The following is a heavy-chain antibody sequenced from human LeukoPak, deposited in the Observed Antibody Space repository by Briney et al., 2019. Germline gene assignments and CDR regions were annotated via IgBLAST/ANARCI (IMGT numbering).Heavy chain of an antibody. Sequence: GGSLRLSCAASGFTVSSNYMSWVRQAPGKGLEWVSVIYSGGSTYYADSVEGRFTISRHNSKNTLYLQMNSLRAEDTAVYYCARDLPIGAAAGKSAYYYGMDVWGQGTTVTVSS. V-gene: IGHV3-53*04. D-gene: IGHD6-13*01. J-gene: IGHJ6*02. CDR2: IYSGGST. CDR3: ARDLPIGAAAGKSAYYYGMDV. CDR1: GFTVSSNY.